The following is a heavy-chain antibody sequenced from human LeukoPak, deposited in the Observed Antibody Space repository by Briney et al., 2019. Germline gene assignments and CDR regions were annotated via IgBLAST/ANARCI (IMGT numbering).Heavy chain of an antibody. V-gene: IGHV3-11*01. CDR3: ASNSYYYGSGSSYDY. CDR1: GFTFSDYY. Sequence: GGSLRLSCAASGFTFSDYYMSWIRQAPGKGLEWVSYISSSGSTIYYADSVKGRFTISRDNAKNSLYLQMNSLRAEDTAVYDCASNSYYYGSGSSYDYWGQGTLVTVSS. D-gene: IGHD3-10*01. CDR2: ISSSGSTI. J-gene: IGHJ4*02.